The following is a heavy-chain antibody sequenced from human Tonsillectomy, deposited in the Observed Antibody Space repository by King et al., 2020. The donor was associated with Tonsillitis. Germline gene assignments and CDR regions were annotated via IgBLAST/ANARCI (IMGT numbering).Heavy chain of an antibody. J-gene: IGHJ4*02. Sequence: VQLQQWGAGLLKPSETLSLTCAVYGGSFSTYYWSCIRQPPGNGLDWIGEINHSGSTNYNPSLKSRDTISVDTSKNQFSLKVSSVTAADTALYYCARGSLTIFGVAPHYWGQGTLVTVSS. CDR3: ARGSLTIFGVAPHY. D-gene: IGHD3-3*01. V-gene: IGHV4-34*01. CDR1: GGSFSTYY. CDR2: INHSGST.